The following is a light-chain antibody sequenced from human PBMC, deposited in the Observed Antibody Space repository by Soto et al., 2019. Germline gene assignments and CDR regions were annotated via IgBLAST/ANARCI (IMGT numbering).Light chain of an antibody. CDR2: DVS. Sequence: QSVLTQPASVSGSPGQSITISCTGTSSDVGGYNYVSWYQQHPGKAPKLMIYDVSNRPSGVSIRFSGSKSGNTASLTISGLQAEDEADYYCSSYTSSSTPHVFGTGTKVTVL. J-gene: IGLJ1*01. CDR3: SSYTSSSTPHV. V-gene: IGLV2-14*01. CDR1: SSDVGGYNY.